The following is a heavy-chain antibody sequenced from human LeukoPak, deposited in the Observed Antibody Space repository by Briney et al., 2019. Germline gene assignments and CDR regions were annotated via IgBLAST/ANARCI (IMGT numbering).Heavy chain of an antibody. CDR3: ARDGVNSRYSSSLPGVDY. D-gene: IGHD6-13*01. J-gene: IGHJ4*02. CDR1: GGSISSSSYY. Sequence: PSETLSLTCTVSGGSISSSSYYWGWIRQPPGKGLEWIGSIYYSGSTYYNPSLKSRVTISVDTSKNQFSLKLSSVTAADTAVYYCARDGVNSRYSSSLPGVDYWGQGTLVTVSS. V-gene: IGHV4-39*07. CDR2: IYYSGST.